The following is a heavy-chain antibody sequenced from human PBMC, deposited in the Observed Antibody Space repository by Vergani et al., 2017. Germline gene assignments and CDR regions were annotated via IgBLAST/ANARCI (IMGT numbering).Heavy chain of an antibody. CDR1: GFTFSDYA. J-gene: IGHJ4*02. CDR3: AKQGCTSATCYTNF. D-gene: IGHD2-2*02. Sequence: EMQLLESGGGLVQPGGSLRLSCAASGFTFSDYAMNWGRQAPGKGLEWVSSISGSGGNTYYADSVKGRFTISRDNSKNVLSLQMNSLRAEDTALYYCAKQGCTSATCYTNFWGQGTLVTVSS. CDR2: ISGSGGNT. V-gene: IGHV3-23*01.